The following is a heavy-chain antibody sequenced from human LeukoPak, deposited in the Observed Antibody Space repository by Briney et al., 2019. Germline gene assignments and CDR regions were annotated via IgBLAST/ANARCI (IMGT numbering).Heavy chain of an antibody. V-gene: IGHV3-48*03. CDR2: ISSSGSTI. CDR3: ARVNWKYHYFDY. Sequence: GGSLRLSCAASGFTFSSYEMNWVRQAPGKGLEWVSYISSSGSTIYYADSVKGRFTISRDNAKNSLCLQMNSLRAEDTAVYYCARVNWKYHYFDYWGQGTLVTVSS. CDR1: GFTFSSYE. D-gene: IGHD1-1*01. J-gene: IGHJ4*02.